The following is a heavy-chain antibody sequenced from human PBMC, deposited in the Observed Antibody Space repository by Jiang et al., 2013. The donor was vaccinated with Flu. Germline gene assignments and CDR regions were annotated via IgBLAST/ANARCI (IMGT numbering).Heavy chain of an antibody. J-gene: IGHJ6*02. D-gene: IGHD2-8*01. Sequence: RLSCAASGFTFSSYWMSWVRRAPGKGLEWVATIKEDESEKTYVDSVKGRFTISKDNAKDILYLQMNSLGAEDTAVYFCARDVYRWGGFNYYHFGMDVWGQGTSVTVSS. CDR3: ARDVYRWGGFNYYHFGMDV. CDR2: IKEDESEK. CDR1: GFTFSSYW. V-gene: IGHV3-7*01.